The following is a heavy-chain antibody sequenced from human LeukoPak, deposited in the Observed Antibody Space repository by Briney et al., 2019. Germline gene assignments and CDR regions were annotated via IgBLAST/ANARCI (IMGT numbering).Heavy chain of an antibody. V-gene: IGHV3-48*03. D-gene: IGHD2-21*02. J-gene: IGHJ4*02. CDR1: GFTFSSYE. CDR2: ISGGSNII. Sequence: GGSLRLSCAASGFTFSSYEMNWVRQAPGKGLEWVSYISGGSNIIHYADSVRGRFTISRDDAKSSLYLQMDSLRAEDTAVYYCVRDLGYDHSGVWQKYFDSWGQGALVTVS. CDR3: VRDLGYDHSGVWQKYFDS.